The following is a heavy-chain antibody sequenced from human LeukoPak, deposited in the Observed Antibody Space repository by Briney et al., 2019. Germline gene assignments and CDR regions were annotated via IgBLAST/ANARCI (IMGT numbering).Heavy chain of an antibody. Sequence: GGSLRLSCAASGFTFSDYYMNWVRQAPGKGLEWVSFISNSDTTIYYADSVRGRFTISRDNAKNSLYLRMNSLRAEDTAVYYCARESSADYCSDYWGQGTLVTASS. J-gene: IGHJ4*02. CDR1: GFTFSDYY. CDR3: ARESSADYCSDY. V-gene: IGHV3-11*01. CDR2: ISNSDTTI. D-gene: IGHD3-22*01.